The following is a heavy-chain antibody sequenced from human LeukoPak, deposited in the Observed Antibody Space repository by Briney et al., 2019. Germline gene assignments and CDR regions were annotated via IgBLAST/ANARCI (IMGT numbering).Heavy chain of an antibody. V-gene: IGHV4-34*01. CDR1: GGSFSGYY. CDR3: ARLLPRTGTTAYYFHNDMDV. Sequence: SETLSLTCAVYGGSFSGYYWSWIRQPPGKGLEWIGEINHSGGTNYNPSLKSRVIISIDTSKNQFSLKLSSVTAADTADYYCARLLPRTGTTAYYFHNDMDVWGKGTTVTISS. CDR2: INHSGGT. J-gene: IGHJ6*03. D-gene: IGHD1-1*01.